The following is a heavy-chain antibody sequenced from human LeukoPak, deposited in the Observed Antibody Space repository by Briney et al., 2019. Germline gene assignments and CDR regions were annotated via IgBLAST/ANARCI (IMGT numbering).Heavy chain of an antibody. D-gene: IGHD1-1*01. CDR1: GYSFINYW. CDR2: IYPGNSDT. CDR3: ARHPRIPRERRHYYYYMDV. V-gene: IGHV5-51*01. Sequence: GESLKISCKGSGYSFINYWIAWVRQMPGKGLEWMGIIYPGNSDTLYNPSFQGQVTISVDKSISTAYLQWSSLQASDTAMYYCARHPRIPRERRHYYYYMDVWGKGTTVTVSS. J-gene: IGHJ6*03.